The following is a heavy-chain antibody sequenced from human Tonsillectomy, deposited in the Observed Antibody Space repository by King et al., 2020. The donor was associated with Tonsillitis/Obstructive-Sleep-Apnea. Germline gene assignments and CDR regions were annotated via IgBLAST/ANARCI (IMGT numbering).Heavy chain of an antibody. CDR1: GFTFSSYG. Sequence: VQLVESGGGVVQPGRSLRLSCAASGFTFSSYGMHWVRQAPGKGLEWVAVIWYDGSNKYYADSVKGRFTISSDNSKNTLYRQMNSLRAEDTAVYYCARDYYDFWSGSFDYWGQGTLVTVSS. J-gene: IGHJ4*02. CDR3: ARDYYDFWSGSFDY. D-gene: IGHD3-3*01. V-gene: IGHV3-33*01. CDR2: IWYDGSNK.